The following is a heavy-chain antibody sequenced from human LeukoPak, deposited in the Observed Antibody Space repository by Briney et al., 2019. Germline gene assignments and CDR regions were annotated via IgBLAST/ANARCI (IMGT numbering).Heavy chain of an antibody. CDR1: GFTVSSNY. CDR3: ARDGKAVAGAIYYYYGMDV. CDR2: IYSGGST. V-gene: IGHV3-66*01. J-gene: IGHJ6*02. D-gene: IGHD6-19*01. Sequence: GGSLRLSCAASGFTVSSNYMSWVRQAPGKGLEWVSVIYSGGSTCYADSVKGRFTISRDNSKNTLYLQMNSLRAEDTAVYYCARDGKAVAGAIYYYYGMDVWGQGTTVTVSS.